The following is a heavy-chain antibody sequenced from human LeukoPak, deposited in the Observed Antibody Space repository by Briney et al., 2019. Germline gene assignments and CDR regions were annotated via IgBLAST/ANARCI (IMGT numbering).Heavy chain of an antibody. J-gene: IGHJ4*02. CDR3: ARDSSYSGHDFFDY. CDR2: IYTSGST. D-gene: IGHD5-12*01. V-gene: IGHV4-4*07. Sequence: PSGTLSLTCTVSGGSISSYYWSWIRQPAGKGLEWIGRIYTSGSTNYNPSLKSRVTMSVDTSKNQFSLKLSSVTAADTAVYYCARDSSYSGHDFFDYWGQGTLVTVSS. CDR1: GGSISSYY.